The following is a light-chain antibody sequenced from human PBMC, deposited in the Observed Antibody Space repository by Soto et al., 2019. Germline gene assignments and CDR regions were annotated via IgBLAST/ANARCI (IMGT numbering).Light chain of an antibody. CDR1: QSGLANY. J-gene: IGKJ1*01. CDR3: QRYGSWWT. CDR2: RTS. Sequence: EIVLTQSPGTLSLSPGARATLSCRASQSGLANYIAWYQQKPGQAPRLLIYRTSHRATGIPDRFSGSGSGTDFTLSISRLEPEDFAVYYCQRYGSWWTFGQGTKVEIK. V-gene: IGKV3-20*01.